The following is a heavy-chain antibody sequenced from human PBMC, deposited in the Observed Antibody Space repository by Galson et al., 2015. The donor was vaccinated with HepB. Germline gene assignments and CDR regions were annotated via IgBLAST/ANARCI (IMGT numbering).Heavy chain of an antibody. D-gene: IGHD3-16*01. CDR1: GFTFRSYA. CDR2: ISHDGGNE. Sequence: SLRLSCAASGFTFRSYAMHWVRQAPGKGLEWAAVISHDGGNEYYADSVKGRFTISRDNSKNTLYLQMNSLRVEDTAVYYCAKDRVESNAYYLFEYWGHGTLVTVSS. CDR3: AKDRVESNAYYLFEY. J-gene: IGHJ4*01. V-gene: IGHV3-30*14.